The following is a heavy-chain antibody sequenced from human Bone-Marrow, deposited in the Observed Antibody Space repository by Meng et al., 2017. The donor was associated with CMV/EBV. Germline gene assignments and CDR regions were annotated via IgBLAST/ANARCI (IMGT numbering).Heavy chain of an antibody. CDR3: ARDVSPNIVGATPWSY. CDR2: IKQDGSEK. J-gene: IGHJ4*02. CDR1: RFTFSTYW. Sequence: GESLKISCAASRFTFSTYWMSWVRQAPGKGLEWVANIKQDGSEKYYVDSVKGRFTISRDNAKNSLYLQMNSLRAEDTAVYYCARDVSPNIVGATPWSYWGQGTLVTVSS. D-gene: IGHD1-26*01. V-gene: IGHV3-7*01.